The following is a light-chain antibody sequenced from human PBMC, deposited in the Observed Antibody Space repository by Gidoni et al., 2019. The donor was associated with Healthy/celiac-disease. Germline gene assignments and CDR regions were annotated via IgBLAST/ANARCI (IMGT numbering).Light chain of an antibody. CDR3: AAWDDSLNGVV. J-gene: IGLJ2*01. CDR1: SSNIGSNT. CDR2: SNN. Sequence: QSVLTQPPSASVTPGQRVTISCSGSSSNIGSNTVNWYQQLPGTAPKLLIYSNNQRPSGVPDRFSGSKSGTSASLAISGLQSEDEADYDCAAWDDSLNGVVFGGGTKLTVL. V-gene: IGLV1-44*01.